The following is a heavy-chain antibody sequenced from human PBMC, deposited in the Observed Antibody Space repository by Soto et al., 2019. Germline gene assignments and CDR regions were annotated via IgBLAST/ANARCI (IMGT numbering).Heavy chain of an antibody. CDR1: GFSSIKYA. J-gene: IGHJ4*02. V-gene: IGHV3-23*01. CDR2: LSGSGGST. Sequence: PGGSLRLSCAASGFSSIKYAMSWVRHAPGKGLEWVSGLSGSGGSTSSADSVKGRFAISRDNSRNMLYLQMSSLRVDDTAMYYCVKGSQLLRYYFEYWGQGTPVTVSS. CDR3: VKGSQLLRYYFEY. D-gene: IGHD1-26*01.